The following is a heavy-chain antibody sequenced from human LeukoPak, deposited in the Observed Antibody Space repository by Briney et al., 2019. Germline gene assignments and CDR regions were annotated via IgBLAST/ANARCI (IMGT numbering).Heavy chain of an antibody. Sequence: ASVKVSCKASGYTFTGYYMHWVRQAPGQGLEWMGWINPNSGGTNYAQKFQGRVTMTRDTSISTAYMELSRLRSDDTAVYYCATWSLGWGHESPFDYWGQGALVTVSS. CDR2: INPNSGGT. V-gene: IGHV1-2*02. J-gene: IGHJ4*02. CDR1: GYTFTGYY. CDR3: ATWSLGWGHESPFDY. D-gene: IGHD3-16*01.